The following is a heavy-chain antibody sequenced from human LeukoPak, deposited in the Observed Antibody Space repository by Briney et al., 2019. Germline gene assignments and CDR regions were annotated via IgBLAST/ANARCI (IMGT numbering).Heavy chain of an antibody. CDR3: ARDLRYSSLTLEY. CDR1: GYTFTGYY. D-gene: IGHD3-3*01. V-gene: IGHV1-2*02. J-gene: IGHJ4*02. CDR2: INPNSGCT. Sequence: ASVKVSCKACGYTFTGYYMHWVRQAPGQGLEWIGWINPNSGCTNYAQKFQGRVTMTRDTSTSTASMELSRLRSDDTAVYYCARDLRYSSLTLEYWGQGTLVTVSS.